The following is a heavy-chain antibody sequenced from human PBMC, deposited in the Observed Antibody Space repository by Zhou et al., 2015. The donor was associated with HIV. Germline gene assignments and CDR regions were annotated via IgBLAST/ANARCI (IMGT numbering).Heavy chain of an antibody. CDR1: GGTFSGSD. CDR3: ARAPRSTSGFDAFDI. Sequence: LLQSGPEVRKPGSSVKVSCKASGGTFSGSDLSWVRQAPGQGLEWMGRITPMFQTHNYAEKFRARLNITVDRHTSAAYMELSSLRSEDTAVYYCARAPRSTSGFDAFDIWGQGTMVTVSS. CDR2: ITPMFQTH. J-gene: IGHJ3*02. V-gene: IGHV1-69*06. D-gene: IGHD1-1*01.